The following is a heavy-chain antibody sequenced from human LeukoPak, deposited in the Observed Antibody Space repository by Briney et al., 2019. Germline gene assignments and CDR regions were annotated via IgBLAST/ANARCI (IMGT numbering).Heavy chain of an antibody. CDR1: GFTVSSNY. J-gene: IGHJ4*02. V-gene: IGHV3-66*01. D-gene: IGHD1-26*01. CDR3: ARERIVGATPYFEY. Sequence: GGSLRLSCAASGFTVSSNYMRWVRQAPAKGLEWVSVIYSGGSTYYADSVKGRFTISRDNSKNTVYLQMNSLRAEDTAVYYCARERIVGATPYFEYWGQGTLVTVSS. CDR2: IYSGGST.